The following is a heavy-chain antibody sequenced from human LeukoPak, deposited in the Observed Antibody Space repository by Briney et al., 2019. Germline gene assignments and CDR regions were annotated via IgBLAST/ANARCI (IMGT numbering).Heavy chain of an antibody. CDR2: IKQDGSEI. V-gene: IGHV3-7*03. CDR1: GFTFGSYW. Sequence: GGSLRLSCSASGFTFGSYWMNWVRQAPGKXXEWVANIKQDGSEINYVDSVKGRFIISRDNAKNSLYLQMDSLRVDDTAVYYCAGGSGWITGDWGHGTLVTVSS. J-gene: IGHJ4*01. D-gene: IGHD1-14*01. CDR3: AGGSGWITGD.